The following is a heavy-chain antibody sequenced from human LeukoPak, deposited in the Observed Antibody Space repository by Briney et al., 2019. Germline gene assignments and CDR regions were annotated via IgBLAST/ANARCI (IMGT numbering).Heavy chain of an antibody. V-gene: IGHV3-48*01. Sequence: PGGSLRLSCADSGFTFSGYSMNWVRQAPGKGLEWVSYISSSSSTIYYADSVKGRFTMSRDNAKKSLCLQMSSLRAEDTAVYYCARTNYDFWSGHNWFDPWGQGTLVTVSS. CDR3: ARTNYDFWSGHNWFDP. D-gene: IGHD3-3*01. CDR1: GFTFSGYS. J-gene: IGHJ5*02. CDR2: ISSSSSTI.